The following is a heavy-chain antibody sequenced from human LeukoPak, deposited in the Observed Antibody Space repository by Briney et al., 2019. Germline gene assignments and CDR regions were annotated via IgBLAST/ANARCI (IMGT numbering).Heavy chain of an antibody. D-gene: IGHD3-22*01. CDR2: ISGSGGST. CDR3: AKVNAPTYYYDSSGYLTNDAFDI. CDR1: GFTFSSYA. Sequence: GGSLRLSCAASGFTFSSYAMSWVRQAPGKGLEWVSAISGSGGSTYYADSVKGRFTISRDNSKNTLYLQMNSLRAEDTAVYYCAKVNAPTYYYDSSGYLTNDAFDIWGQGTMVTVSS. V-gene: IGHV3-23*01. J-gene: IGHJ3*02.